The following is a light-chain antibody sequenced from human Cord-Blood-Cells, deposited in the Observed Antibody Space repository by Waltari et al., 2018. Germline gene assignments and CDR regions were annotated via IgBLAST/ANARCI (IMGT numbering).Light chain of an antibody. CDR2: DVS. CDR1: RSDVGGYNY. Sequence: QSALTQSRSVSGSPGQSVTISCTGTRSDVGGYNYVSWYQQHPGKAPKLMIYDVSKWPSGVPDRFSGSKSGNTASLTISGLQAEDEADYYCCSYAGSYTLVFGGGTKLTVL. CDR3: CSYAGSYTLV. J-gene: IGLJ2*01. V-gene: IGLV2-11*01.